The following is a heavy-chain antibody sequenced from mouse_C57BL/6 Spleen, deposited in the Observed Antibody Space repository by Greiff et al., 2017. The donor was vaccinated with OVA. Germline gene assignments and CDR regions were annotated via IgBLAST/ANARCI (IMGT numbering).Heavy chain of an antibody. J-gene: IGHJ2*01. D-gene: IGHD1-1*01. CDR1: GFTFSSYA. Sequence: EVMLVESGGGLVKPGGSLKLSCAASGFTFSSYAMSWVRQTPEKRLEWVATISDGGSYTYYPDNVKGRFTISRDNAKNNLYLQMSHLKSEDTAMYYCARDYYGSSSYYFDYWGQGTTLTVSS. V-gene: IGHV5-4*01. CDR3: ARDYYGSSSYYFDY. CDR2: ISDGGSYT.